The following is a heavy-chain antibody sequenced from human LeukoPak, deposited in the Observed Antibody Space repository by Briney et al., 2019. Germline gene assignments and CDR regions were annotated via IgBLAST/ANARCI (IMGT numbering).Heavy chain of an antibody. Sequence: KPSETLSLTCTVSGGSISSNYSSWIRHPPAKGLEWDGFIYYSGSTNTNSSLTSRVTISVDTSKNQFSLKLSSVTAADTAVYYCGRDSSGYGGYEGAFDIWGQGTMGTVSS. V-gene: IGHV4-59*01. CDR2: IYYSGST. D-gene: IGHD5-12*01. CDR1: GGSISSNY. CDR3: GRDSSGYGGYEGAFDI. J-gene: IGHJ3*02.